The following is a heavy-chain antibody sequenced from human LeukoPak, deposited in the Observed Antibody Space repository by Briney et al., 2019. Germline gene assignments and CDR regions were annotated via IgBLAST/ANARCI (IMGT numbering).Heavy chain of an antibody. J-gene: IGHJ5*02. CDR1: GYPFTGYY. V-gene: IGHV1-2*02. CDR2: INPNSGFT. Sequence: GASVKVSCKASGYPFTGYYLHWVRQAPGQGLEWMGWINPNSGFTNYAQKFQGRVTMTRDTSISTAYMELSRLRSDDTAVYYCARDWWGPDRIAAANWLDPWGQGTLVIVSS. D-gene: IGHD6-13*01. CDR3: ARDWWGPDRIAAANWLDP.